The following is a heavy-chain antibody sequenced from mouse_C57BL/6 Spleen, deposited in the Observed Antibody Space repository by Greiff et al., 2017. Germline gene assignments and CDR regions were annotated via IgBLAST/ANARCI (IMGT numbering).Heavy chain of an antibody. CDR2: ISSGSSTI. V-gene: IGHV5-17*01. CDR1: GFTFSDYG. D-gene: IGHD2-1*01. CDR3: ARGYYGNRYAMDY. J-gene: IGHJ4*01. Sequence: VQLKESGGGLVKPGGSLKLSCAASGFTFSDYGMHWVRQAPEKGLEWVAYISSGSSTIYYADTVKGRFTISRDNAKNTLFLQMTSLRSEDTAMYYCARGYYGNRYAMDYWGQGTSVTVSS.